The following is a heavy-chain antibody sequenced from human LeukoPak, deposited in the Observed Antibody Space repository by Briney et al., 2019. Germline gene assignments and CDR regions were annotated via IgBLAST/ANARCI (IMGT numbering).Heavy chain of an antibody. J-gene: IGHJ4*02. CDR2: ISGYSGST. CDR1: GYTFATYS. Sequence: ASAKVSCKTSGYTFATYSINWVRQAPGQGLGWMGWISGYSGSTNYAQKLQGRVTMTTDTSTTTAYMELRSLKSDDTAVYYCARGHSSGRDYYFDTWGQGTLVTVSS. CDR3: ARGHSSGRDYYFDT. V-gene: IGHV1-18*01. D-gene: IGHD6-19*01.